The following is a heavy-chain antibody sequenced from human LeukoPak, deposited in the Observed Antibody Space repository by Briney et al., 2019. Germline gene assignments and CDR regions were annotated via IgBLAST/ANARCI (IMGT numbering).Heavy chain of an antibody. J-gene: IGHJ4*02. CDR3: AATNVDTAMWAPRPLDY. D-gene: IGHD5-18*01. V-gene: IGHV4-59*01. Sequence: SETLSLTCTVSGGSISSYYWSWIRQPPGKGLEWIGYIYYSGSTNYNPSLKSRVTISVDTSKNQFSLKLSSVTAADTAVYYCAATNVDTAMWAPRPLDYWGQGTLVTVSS. CDR1: GGSISSYY. CDR2: IYYSGST.